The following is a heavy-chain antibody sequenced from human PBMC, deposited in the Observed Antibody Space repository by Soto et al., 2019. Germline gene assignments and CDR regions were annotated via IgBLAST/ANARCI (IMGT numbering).Heavy chain of an antibody. J-gene: IGHJ5*02. D-gene: IGHD3-22*01. CDR2: IIPIFGTA. CDR1: GGTFSSYA. V-gene: IGHV1-69*13. Sequence: ASVKVSCKASGGTFSSYAISWVRQAPGQGLEWMGGIIPIFGTANYAQKFQGRVTITADESTSTAYMELSSLRSEDTAVYYCAIVGYYDSRQSNWFHPWGQGTLVTVSS. CDR3: AIVGYYDSRQSNWFHP.